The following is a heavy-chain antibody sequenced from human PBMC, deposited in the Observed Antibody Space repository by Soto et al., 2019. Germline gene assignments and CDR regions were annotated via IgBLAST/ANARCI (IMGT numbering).Heavy chain of an antibody. CDR3: ARNLAGVPGIGEEMDV. D-gene: IGHD6-19*01. CDR2: MNPNSGNT. V-gene: IGHV1-8*02. Sequence: ASVKVSCKASGYTFTSYGISWVRQAPGQGLEWMGWMNPNSGNTGYAQKFQGRVTVTRNTSISTAYMELSSLRSEDTAVYYCARNLAGVPGIGEEMDVWGQGTTVPVSS. J-gene: IGHJ6*02. CDR1: GYTFTSYG.